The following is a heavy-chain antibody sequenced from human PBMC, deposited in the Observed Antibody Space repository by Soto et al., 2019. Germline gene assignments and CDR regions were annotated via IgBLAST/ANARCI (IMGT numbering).Heavy chain of an antibody. D-gene: IGHD2-2*01. CDR2: INPSGGTT. Sequence: ASVKVSCKTSGYIFTSYYIHWVRQAPGQGLEWMGKINPSGGTTAYAQKFQGRVTMTRDTSTSTVYMELSSLRSEDTAVYYCARGPATAPDAYWGLGTLVTVSS. V-gene: IGHV1-46*01. CDR1: GYIFTSYY. J-gene: IGHJ4*02. CDR3: ARGPATAPDAY.